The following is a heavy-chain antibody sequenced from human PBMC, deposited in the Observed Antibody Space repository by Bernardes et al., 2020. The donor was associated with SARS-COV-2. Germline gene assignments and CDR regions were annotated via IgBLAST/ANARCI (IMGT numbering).Heavy chain of an antibody. V-gene: IGHV1-69*13. Sequence: SVKVSCKASGGTFSSYAISWVRQAPGQGLEWMGRIIPIFGTANYAQKFQGRVTITADESTSTAYMELSSLRSEDTALYYCAKDCDYGGNSCYWGQGTLVTVSS. D-gene: IGHD4-17*01. CDR3: AKDCDYGGNSCY. CDR1: GGTFSSYA. CDR2: IIPIFGTA. J-gene: IGHJ4*02.